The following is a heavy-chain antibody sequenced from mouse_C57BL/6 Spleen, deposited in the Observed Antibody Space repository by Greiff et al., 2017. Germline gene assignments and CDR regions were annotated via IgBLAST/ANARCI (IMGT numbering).Heavy chain of an antibody. V-gene: IGHV1-47*01. D-gene: IGHD2-2*01. CDR1: GYTFTTYP. Sequence: QVQLQQSGAELVKPGASVKMSCKASGYTFTTYPIEWMKQNHGKSLEWIGNFHPYNDDTKYNEKFKGKATLTVEKSSSTVYLELSRLTSDDSAVYFCARNHYGYDGYYAMDYWGQGTSVTVSS. CDR2: FHPYNDDT. CDR3: ARNHYGYDGYYAMDY. J-gene: IGHJ4*01.